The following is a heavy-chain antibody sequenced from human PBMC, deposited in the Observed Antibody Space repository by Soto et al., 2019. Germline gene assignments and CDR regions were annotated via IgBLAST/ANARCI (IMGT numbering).Heavy chain of an antibody. D-gene: IGHD5-12*01. Sequence: QVQLVQSGAEVKKPGSSVKVSCKASGGTFSRYTISWVRQAPGQGLEWMGRIIPILGIANYAQKFQGRVTITADKSTSTAYRELSSLRSEDTAVYYCARGPNIVATILNYWGQGTLVTVST. CDR2: IIPILGIA. V-gene: IGHV1-69*02. CDR1: GGTFSRYT. J-gene: IGHJ4*02. CDR3: ARGPNIVATILNY.